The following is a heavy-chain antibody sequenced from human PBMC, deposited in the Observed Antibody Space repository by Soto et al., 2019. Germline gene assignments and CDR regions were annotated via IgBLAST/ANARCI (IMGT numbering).Heavy chain of an antibody. CDR3: ARTTTTYGSGSYYDNWFDP. J-gene: IGHJ5*02. V-gene: IGHV2-70*01. D-gene: IGHD3-10*01. Sequence: ESGPTLVNPTQTLTLTCTFSGFSLITSGMCVSCTRQPPGNSLEWLALIDWDDDKYYSTSLKTRLTISKDTSKNQVVLTMTNMDPVDTATYYCARTTTTYGSGSYYDNWFDPWGQGTLVTVSS. CDR1: GFSLITSGMC. CDR2: IDWDDDK.